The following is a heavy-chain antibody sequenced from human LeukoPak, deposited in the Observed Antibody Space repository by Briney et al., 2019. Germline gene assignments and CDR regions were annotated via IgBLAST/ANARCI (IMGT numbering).Heavy chain of an antibody. CDR3: ARLYCTGPFDY. CDR2: INHSGST. D-gene: IGHD1-14*01. CDR1: GGSISSYY. V-gene: IGHV4-34*01. J-gene: IGHJ4*02. Sequence: SETLSLTCTVSGGSISSYYWSWIRQPAGKGLEWIGEINHSGSTNYNPSLKSRVTISVDTSKNQFSLKLSSVTAADTAVYYCARLYCTGPFDYWGQGTLVTVSS.